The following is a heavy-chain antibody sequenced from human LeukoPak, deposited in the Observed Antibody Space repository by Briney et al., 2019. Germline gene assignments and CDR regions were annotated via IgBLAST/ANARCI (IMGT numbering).Heavy chain of an antibody. CDR2: INHSGST. V-gene: IGHV4-34*01. D-gene: IGHD3-16*01. CDR1: GGSFSGYY. Sequence: SETLSLTCAVYGGSFSGYYWSWIRQPPGKGLEWIGEINHSGSTNYNPSLKSRVTISVDTSKNQFSLKLSSVTAADTAVYYCARLPRPRRLGNWFDPWGQGTLVTVSS. J-gene: IGHJ5*02. CDR3: ARLPRPRRLGNWFDP.